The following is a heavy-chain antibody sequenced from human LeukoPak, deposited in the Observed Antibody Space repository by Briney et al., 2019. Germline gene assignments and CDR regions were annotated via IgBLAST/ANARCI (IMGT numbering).Heavy chain of an antibody. Sequence: AGGSLRLSCAASGFSFSVYAMHWVRQAQGKGLEWVAFIRNDGSNENYADSVKGRFTTSRDKSKNTLYLQMNSLRAEDTAVYYCAKCPRGYYFFDYWGQGTLVTVSS. V-gene: IGHV3-30*02. CDR1: GFSFSVYA. D-gene: IGHD6-13*01. J-gene: IGHJ4*02. CDR2: IRNDGSNE. CDR3: AKCPRGYYFFDY.